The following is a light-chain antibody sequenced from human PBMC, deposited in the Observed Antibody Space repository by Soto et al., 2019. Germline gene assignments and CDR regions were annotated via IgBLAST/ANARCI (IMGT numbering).Light chain of an antibody. CDR1: QSFSSN. Sequence: EIVLTQSPGTLSLSPGERATLSCRASQSFSSNLAWYQQKPGQAPRLLIYDASNRATDIPDRFSGSGSGTDFTLTISSLDPEDFAVYYCHQRSKWPLTFGGGTKVDIK. V-gene: IGKV3-11*01. J-gene: IGKJ4*01. CDR3: HQRSKWPLT. CDR2: DAS.